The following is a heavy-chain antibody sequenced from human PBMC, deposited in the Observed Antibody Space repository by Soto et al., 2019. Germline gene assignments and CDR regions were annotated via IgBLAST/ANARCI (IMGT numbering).Heavy chain of an antibody. V-gene: IGHV4-30-4*01. CDR1: GGSISSGDFY. J-gene: IGHJ4*02. CDR2: IYYSGST. Sequence: PSETLSLTCTVSGGSISSGDFYWSLIRQPPGKGLEWIGYIYYSGSTYYNPSLKSRVTISVDTSKNQFSLKLSSVTAADTAVYYCARTDYGGNSGVYFYYWGQGTLVTVSA. CDR3: ARTDYGGNSGVYFYY. D-gene: IGHD4-17*01.